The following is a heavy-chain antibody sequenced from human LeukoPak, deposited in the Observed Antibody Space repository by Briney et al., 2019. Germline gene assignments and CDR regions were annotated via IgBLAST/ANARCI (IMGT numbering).Heavy chain of an antibody. J-gene: IGHJ4*02. V-gene: IGHV3-23*01. D-gene: IGHD1-26*01. CDR2: ISAGGGT. Sequence: GGSLRLSCAASGFTFSNCGICWVRQAPGNGLEWVSAISAGGGTYYADTVKGRFTISRDNSKNTLYLQMSSLRAEDTAVYYCAKGPVSYIVGASNLDYWGQGTLVTVSS. CDR1: GFTFSNCG. CDR3: AKGPVSYIVGASNLDY.